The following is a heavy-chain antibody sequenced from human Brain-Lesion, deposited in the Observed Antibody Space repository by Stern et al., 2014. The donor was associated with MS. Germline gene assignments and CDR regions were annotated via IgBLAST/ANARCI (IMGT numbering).Heavy chain of an antibody. CDR3: ARDITGSSAYFAY. CDR2: ISWNSGTI. J-gene: IGHJ4*02. CDR1: GFTFDDYA. Sequence: EVQLVESGGDLVQPGRSLRLSCAAFGFTFDDYAMHWVRQAPGKGLEWAAGISWNSGTIGYADSVKGRFTTSRDNAYSSLYLQMNSLRPEDTALYYCARDITGSSAYFAYWGQGTLVTVSS. V-gene: IGHV3-9*01. D-gene: IGHD1-14*01.